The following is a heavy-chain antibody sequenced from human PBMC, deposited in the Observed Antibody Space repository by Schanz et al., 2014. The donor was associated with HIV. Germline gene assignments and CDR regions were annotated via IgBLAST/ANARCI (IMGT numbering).Heavy chain of an antibody. J-gene: IGHJ1*01. CDR2: IYYSGNT. CDR3: ARGSSGGDSAAEYFRH. Sequence: QVQLQESGPGLVKPSQTLSLTCTVSGDSISSGGYYWSWIRQHPGKGLEWIGYIYYSGNTYYNPSLKSRVAISVDTSKTQFSLSLGSVTAAATAIYFCARGSSGGDSAAEYFRHWGQGTLVTVSS. CDR1: GDSISSGGYY. D-gene: IGHD2-21*02. V-gene: IGHV4-31*03.